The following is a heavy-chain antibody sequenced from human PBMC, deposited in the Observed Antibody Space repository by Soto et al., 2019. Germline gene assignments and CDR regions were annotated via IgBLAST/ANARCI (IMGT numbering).Heavy chain of an antibody. J-gene: IGHJ3*02. CDR1: GFTFSSYA. V-gene: IGHV3-30-3*01. CDR2: ISYDGSNK. Sequence: QVQLVESGGGVVQPGRSLRLSCAASGFTFSSYAMHWVRQAPGKGLEWVAVISYDGSNKYYADSVKGRFTISRDNSKNTLYLQMNSLRAEDTAEYYCARSESHDAFDIWGQGTMVTVSS. CDR3: ARSESHDAFDI.